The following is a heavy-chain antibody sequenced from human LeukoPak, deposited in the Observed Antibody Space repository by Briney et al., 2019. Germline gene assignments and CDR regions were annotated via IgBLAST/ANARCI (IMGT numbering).Heavy chain of an antibody. V-gene: IGHV3-74*01. CDR1: GFTFSSYS. CDR3: ARDADGPGSLIDY. CDR2: GSSDGSTT. Sequence: GGSLRLPCAASGFTFSSYSMNWVRQAPGKGLEWVSRGSSDGSTTTYADSVKGRFTISRDNGKNTLYLQMNSLRAEDTAVYYCARDADGPGSLIDYWGQGTLVTVSS. J-gene: IGHJ4*02. D-gene: IGHD2-8*01.